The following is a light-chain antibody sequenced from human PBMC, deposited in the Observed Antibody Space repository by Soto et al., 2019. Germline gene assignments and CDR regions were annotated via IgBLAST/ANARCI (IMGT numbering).Light chain of an antibody. CDR2: TSS. V-gene: IGKV1-27*01. Sequence: DIQMTQSPASLSASVGDRVTITCRASQDISNHLTWYQQKPGKVPKLLIYTSSTLQSGVPSRFSGSGSGTDFTLTISSLQPEDVATYYCQKHDNAPLTFGGGTKVEIK. CDR1: QDISNH. CDR3: QKHDNAPLT. J-gene: IGKJ4*01.